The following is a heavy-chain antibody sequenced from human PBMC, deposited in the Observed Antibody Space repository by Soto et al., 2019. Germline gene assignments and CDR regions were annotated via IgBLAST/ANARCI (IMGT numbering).Heavy chain of an antibody. CDR2: ISYDGSNK. V-gene: IGHV3-30-3*01. J-gene: IGHJ4*02. D-gene: IGHD5-18*01. Sequence: QVQLVESGGGVVQPGRSLRLSCAASGFTFSSYAMHWVRQAPGKGLEWVAVISYDGSNKYYADSVKGRFTISRDNSKNTLYLQMNSLRAEDTAVYYCARDGKDTAMVYFDYWGQGTLVTVSS. CDR3: ARDGKDTAMVYFDY. CDR1: GFTFSSYA.